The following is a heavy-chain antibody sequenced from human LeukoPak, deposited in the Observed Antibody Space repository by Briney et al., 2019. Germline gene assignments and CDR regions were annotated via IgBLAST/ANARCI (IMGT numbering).Heavy chain of an antibody. V-gene: IGHV3-9*01. CDR3: AKDSGYSSSEIDY. D-gene: IGHD6-6*01. CDR2: ISWNSGSI. CDR1: GFTFDDYA. Sequence: GGSLRPSCAASGFTFDDYAMHWVRQAPGKGLEWVSGISWNSGSIGYADSVKGRFTISRDDAKNSLYLQMNSLRAEDTALYYCAKDSGYSSSEIDYWGQGTLVTVSS. J-gene: IGHJ4*02.